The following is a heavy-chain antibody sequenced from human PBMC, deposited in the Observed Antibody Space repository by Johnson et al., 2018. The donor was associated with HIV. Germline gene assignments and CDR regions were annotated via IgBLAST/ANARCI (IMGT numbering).Heavy chain of an antibody. V-gene: IGHV3-13*01. CDR2: IGTAGDT. Sequence: VQLVESGGGLVQPGGSLRLSCAASGFTFSSYDMHWVRQATGKGLEWVSAIGTAGDTYYPGSVKGRFTISRENAKNSLYLQMNSLRAGDTAMYYCARDGPWLQSQRDAFDVWGQGTMVIVSS. CDR3: ARDGPWLQSQRDAFDV. CDR1: GFTFSSYD. J-gene: IGHJ3*01. D-gene: IGHD5-24*01.